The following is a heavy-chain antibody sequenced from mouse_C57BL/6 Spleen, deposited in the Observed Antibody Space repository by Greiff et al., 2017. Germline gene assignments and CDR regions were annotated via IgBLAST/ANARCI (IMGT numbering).Heavy chain of an antibody. CDR2: IDPETGGT. D-gene: IGHD1-1*01. J-gene: IGHJ2*01. CDR3: TRAPTTVVATDY. V-gene: IGHV1-15*01. Sequence: QVQLQQSGAELVRPGASVTLSCKASGYTFTDYEMHWVKQTPVHGLEWIGAIDPETGGTAYNQKFKGKAILTADKSSSTAYMALRSLTSEDSAVYYCTRAPTTVVATDYWGQGTTLTVSS. CDR1: GYTFTDYE.